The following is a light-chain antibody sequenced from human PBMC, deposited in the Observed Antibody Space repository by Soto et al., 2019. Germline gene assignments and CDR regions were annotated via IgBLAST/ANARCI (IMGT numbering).Light chain of an antibody. Sequence: EIVLTQSPGTLSLSPGERATLSCRASQSVSSNSLAWYQHKRGQAPRLLIHGASSRATGIPDRFSGSGSGTDFTLTISRLEPEDFAVYYCQRYGGSPRTFGQGTKVEVK. CDR1: QSVSSNS. J-gene: IGKJ1*01. CDR2: GAS. CDR3: QRYGGSPRT. V-gene: IGKV3-20*01.